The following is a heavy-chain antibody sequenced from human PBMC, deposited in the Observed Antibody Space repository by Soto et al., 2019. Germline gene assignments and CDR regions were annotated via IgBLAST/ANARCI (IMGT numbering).Heavy chain of an antibody. CDR3: ARESQGCRGGQLTADY. V-gene: IGHV3-33*01. J-gene: IGHJ4*02. CDR1: GFTFSSYG. CDR2: IWYDGINK. Sequence: PGGSLRLSCAASGFTFSSYGMHWVRQAPGKGLEWVAVIWYDGINKYYAESVKGRFTISRDNSKNTLYLQMNILRDADTAVYYCARESQGCRGGQLTADYWGQGTLVTVSS. D-gene: IGHD2-15*01.